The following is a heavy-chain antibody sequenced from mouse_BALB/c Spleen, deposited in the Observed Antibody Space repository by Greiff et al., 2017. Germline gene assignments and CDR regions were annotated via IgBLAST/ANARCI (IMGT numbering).Heavy chain of an antibody. Sequence: EVKLVESGGGLVKPGGSLKLSCAASGFTFSSYAMSWVRQTPEKRLEWVASISSGGSTYYPDSVKGRFTISRDNARNILYLQMSSLRSEDTAMYYCARVYDYDASSFDYWGQGTTLTVSS. J-gene: IGHJ2*01. CDR2: ISSGGST. D-gene: IGHD2-4*01. V-gene: IGHV5-6-5*01. CDR1: GFTFSSYA. CDR3: ARVYDYDASSFDY.